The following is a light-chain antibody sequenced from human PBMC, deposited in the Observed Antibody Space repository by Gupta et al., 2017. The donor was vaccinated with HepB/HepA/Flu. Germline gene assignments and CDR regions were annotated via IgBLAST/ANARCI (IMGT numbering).Light chain of an antibody. CDR1: QGISSY. J-gene: IGKJ1*01. CDR3: QHYYSYPWT. Sequence: AIRMTQSPSSFSASTGDRVTITCRASQGISSYLAWYQQKPGKAPKLLIYAASTLQSGVPSRFSGRGSVTDFTLTISCLQYEDFATYYCQHYYSYPWTFGQGTKVEIK. V-gene: IGKV1-8*01. CDR2: AAS.